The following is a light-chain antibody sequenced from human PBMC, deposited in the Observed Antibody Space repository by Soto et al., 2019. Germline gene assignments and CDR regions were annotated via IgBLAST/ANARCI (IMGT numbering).Light chain of an antibody. CDR3: QQRVTWPGT. CDR2: DAS. CDR1: QNINNY. Sequence: EIELTQSPATLSLSPGERATLSCRASQNINNYLAWYQQKPGQTPRLLIYDASTRATDIPARFSGSGSGTDFTLTISGLEPEDFAVYYCQQRVTWPGTFDGGTKVEIK. V-gene: IGKV3-11*01. J-gene: IGKJ4*01.